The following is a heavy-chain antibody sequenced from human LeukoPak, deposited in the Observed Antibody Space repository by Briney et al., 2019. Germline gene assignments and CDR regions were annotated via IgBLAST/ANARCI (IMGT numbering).Heavy chain of an antibody. CDR1: GFTFRSYS. CDR2: ISSSSSYI. J-gene: IGHJ4*02. D-gene: IGHD2-2*02. V-gene: IGHV3-21*01. Sequence: GGSLRLSCAASGFTFRSYSMNWVRQAPGKGLEWVSSISSSSSYIYYADSVKGRFTISRDNAKNSLYLQMNSLRAEDTAVYYCASADCSSTSCHTYYFDYWGQGTLVTFSS. CDR3: ASADCSSTSCHTYYFDY.